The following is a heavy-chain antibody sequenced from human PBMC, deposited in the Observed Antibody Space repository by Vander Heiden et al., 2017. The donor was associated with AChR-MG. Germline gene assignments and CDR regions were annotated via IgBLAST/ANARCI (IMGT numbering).Heavy chain of an antibody. CDR3: ARGHNYGSF. V-gene: IGHV1-2*02. D-gene: IGHD4-17*01. J-gene: IGHJ4*02. CDR2: MNPNSGNA. Sequence: QVQLVQSGAEVKKPGASVKVSCKASGYTFTGYFMHWVRQATGQGLEWMGWMNPNSGNAYYAQKFQERVTMTRDTSISTGYLEINGLTSDDTAVYYCARGHNYGSFWGQGTLITVS. CDR1: GYTFTGYF.